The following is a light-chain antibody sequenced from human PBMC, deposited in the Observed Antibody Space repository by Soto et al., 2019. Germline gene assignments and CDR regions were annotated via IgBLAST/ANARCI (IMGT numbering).Light chain of an antibody. Sequence: QSALTQPASVSGSPGQSITISCAGTSSDVGAYKYVSWYQQHPGKAPKFIIYEVSNRPSGVSNRFSGSKSGNTASLTISGLQAEDEVDYYCCSYTSSTTLAYVFGTGTKLTVL. CDR2: EVS. J-gene: IGLJ1*01. CDR1: SSDVGAYKY. CDR3: CSYTSSTTLAYV. V-gene: IGLV2-14*01.